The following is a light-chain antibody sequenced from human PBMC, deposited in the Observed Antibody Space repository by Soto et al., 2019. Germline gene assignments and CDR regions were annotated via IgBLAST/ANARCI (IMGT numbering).Light chain of an antibody. CDR2: KAS. J-gene: IGKJ1*01. CDR3: QQYATYRT. CDR1: QTISSW. V-gene: IGKV1-5*03. Sequence: DLQMTQSPSTLSGSVGDRVTITCRASQTISSWLAWYQQKPGKAPKLLIYKASTLQTGVPSRFSGSGAGTEFTLTISGLQPDDFATYYCQQYATYRTFGQGTKVDIK.